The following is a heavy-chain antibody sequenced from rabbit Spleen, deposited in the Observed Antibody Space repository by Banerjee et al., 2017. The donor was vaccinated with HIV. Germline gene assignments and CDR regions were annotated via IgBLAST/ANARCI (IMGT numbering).Heavy chain of an antibody. CDR2: IYTGNGKT. V-gene: IGHV1S45*01. CDR1: GFSFSTSYD. D-gene: IGHD8-1*01. J-gene: IGHJ6*01. Sequence: QEQLVESGGGLVQPGASLTLTCTASGFSFSTSYDMCWVRQAPGKGLEWIACIYTGNGKTYYASWAKGRFTISKTSSTAVTLQMTSLTAADTATYFCARDTGSSFSSYGMDLWGPGTLVTVS. CDR3: ARDTGSSFSSYGMDL.